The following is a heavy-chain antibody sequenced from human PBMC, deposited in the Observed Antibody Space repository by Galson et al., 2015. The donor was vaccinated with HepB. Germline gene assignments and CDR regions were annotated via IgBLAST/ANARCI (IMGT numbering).Heavy chain of an antibody. V-gene: IGHV3-7*01. J-gene: IGHJ6*02. CDR1: KFTFSSYW. D-gene: IGHD3-22*01. CDR2: IKQDGNEK. Sequence: SLRLSCAASKFTFSSYWMTWVRQAPGKGLEWVANIKQDGNEKYYVDSVKGRFTISRDNAKNSVYLQLNSLRVDDTAVYYCARGSYYDSSAYQYGLDVWGQGTTVTVSS. CDR3: ARGSYYDSSAYQYGLDV.